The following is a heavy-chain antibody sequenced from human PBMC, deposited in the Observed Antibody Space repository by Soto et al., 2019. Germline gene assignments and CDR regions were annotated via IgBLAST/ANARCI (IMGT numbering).Heavy chain of an antibody. CDR3: AQGIAVAGFDY. J-gene: IGHJ4*02. CDR1: GGTFSSYT. D-gene: IGHD6-19*01. V-gene: IGHV1-69*02. CDR2: IIPILGIA. Sequence: QVQLVQSGAEVKKPGSSVKVSCKASGGTFSSYTISWVRQAPGQGLEWMGRIIPILGIANYAQKFQGRVTITADKSTSTAYMEMSSLRSEDTAVYYCAQGIAVAGFDYWGQGTLVTVSS.